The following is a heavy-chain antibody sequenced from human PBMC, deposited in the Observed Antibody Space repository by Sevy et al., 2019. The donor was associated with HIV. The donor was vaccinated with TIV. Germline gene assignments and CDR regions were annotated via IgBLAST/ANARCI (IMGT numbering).Heavy chain of an antibody. J-gene: IGHJ4*02. CDR2: INNDGTYI. D-gene: IGHD3-10*01. CDR3: VRDGGDEYGAGSYYGPFDY. CDR1: GFNFRDYS. Sequence: GGSLRLSCVVSGFNFRDYSVNWVRQAPGKGLEWVSSINNDGTYIFYEDSVKGRFTVSIDNAKNSLYLHMNSLRADDTAVYYCVRDGGDEYGAGSYYGPFDYWGRGTLVTVSS. V-gene: IGHV3-21*06.